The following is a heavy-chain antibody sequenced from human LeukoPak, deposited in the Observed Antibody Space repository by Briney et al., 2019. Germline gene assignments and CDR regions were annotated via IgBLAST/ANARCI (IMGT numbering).Heavy chain of an antibody. CDR1: GFTFSSYS. J-gene: IGHJ4*02. V-gene: IGHV3-21*01. CDR3: ARDKSQSLAFYFFDY. CDR2: ISSSSSYI. D-gene: IGHD3-3*02. Sequence: PGGSLRLSCAASGFTFSSYSMNWVRQAPGKGLEWVSSISSSSSYIHYADSVKGRFTISRDNAKNSLYLQMNSLGAEDTAVYYCARDKSQSLAFYFFDYWGQGTLVTVSS.